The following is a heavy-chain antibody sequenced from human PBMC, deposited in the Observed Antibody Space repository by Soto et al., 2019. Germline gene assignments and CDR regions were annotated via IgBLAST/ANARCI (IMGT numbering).Heavy chain of an antibody. D-gene: IGHD3-10*01. V-gene: IGHV3-64*01. J-gene: IGHJ6*03. Sequence: GGSLRLSCAASGFTFSTYTMHWVRQAPGKGLEYVSGISSNGGSTYYANSVKGRFAISRDNSKNTLYLQMGSLRAEDMAVYYCARVSVRGVSPYYYYMDVWGKGTTVTVSS. CDR1: GFTFSTYT. CDR2: ISSNGGST. CDR3: ARVSVRGVSPYYYYMDV.